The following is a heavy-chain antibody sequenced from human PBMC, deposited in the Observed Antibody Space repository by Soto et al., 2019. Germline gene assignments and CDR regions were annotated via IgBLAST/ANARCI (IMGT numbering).Heavy chain of an antibody. V-gene: IGHV1-18*01. CDR3: ARGRYGDY. Sequence: QVYLVQSGAEVKKPGASVKVSCKASGYTFTSYGVTWVRQAPGQGLEWMGWISAHNGNTDYAQKLQGRVIVTRDTSTSTAYMELRSLRSDDTAVYYCARGRYGDYWGQGALVTVSS. J-gene: IGHJ4*02. D-gene: IGHD1-1*01. CDR1: GYTFTSYG. CDR2: ISAHNGNT.